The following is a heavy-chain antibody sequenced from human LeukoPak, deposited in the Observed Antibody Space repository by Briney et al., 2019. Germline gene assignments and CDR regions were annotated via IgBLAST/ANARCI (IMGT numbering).Heavy chain of an antibody. CDR2: IYHSGST. Sequence: SETLSLTCTVSGYSISSGYYWGWIRQPPGKGLEWIGSIYHSGSTYYNPSLKSRVTISVYTSKNQFSLKLSSVTAADTAVYYCASTIVVVPAAISEGVDYYFDYWGQGTLVTVSS. CDR3: ASTIVVVPAAISEGVDYYFDY. J-gene: IGHJ4*02. V-gene: IGHV4-38-2*02. CDR1: GYSISSGYY. D-gene: IGHD2-2*02.